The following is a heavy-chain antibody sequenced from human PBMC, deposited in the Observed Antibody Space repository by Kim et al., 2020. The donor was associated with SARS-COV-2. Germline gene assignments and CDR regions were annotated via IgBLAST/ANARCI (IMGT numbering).Heavy chain of an antibody. J-gene: IGHJ6*02. CDR2: IYYSGST. Sequence: SETLSLTCTVSGGSISSSSYYWGWIRQPPGKGLEWIGSIYYSGSTYYNPSLKSRVTISVDTSKNQFSLKLSSVTAADTAVYYCARLSEGPRMDVWGQGTTVTVSS. CDR3: ARLSEGPRMDV. CDR1: GGSISSSSYY. D-gene: IGHD3-16*02. V-gene: IGHV4-39*01.